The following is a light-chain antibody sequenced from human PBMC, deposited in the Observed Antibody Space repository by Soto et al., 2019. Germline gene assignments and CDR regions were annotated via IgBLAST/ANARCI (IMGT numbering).Light chain of an antibody. CDR1: SSDVGAYNH. J-gene: IGLJ2*01. V-gene: IGLV2-14*03. Sequence: QSVLTQPASVSGSPGQSTTISCTGTSSDVGAYNHISWYQQHPGKAPKLMIYDVSNRPSGVSNRFSGSKSGNTASLTISGLQAEDEADYYCSSHASSSTLIFGGGTKFTVL. CDR2: DVS. CDR3: SSHASSSTLI.